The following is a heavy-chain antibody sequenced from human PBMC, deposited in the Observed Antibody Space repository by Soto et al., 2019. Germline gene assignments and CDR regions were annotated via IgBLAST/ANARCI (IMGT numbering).Heavy chain of an antibody. V-gene: IGHV3-7*01. Sequence: PGGSLRLSCAASGFTFSSYAMSWVRQAPGKGLEWVANINRNGSEKYCADSVKGRFTISRDNAKNSLYLQMDSLRVEDTALYYCFNVAFGYWGRGTLVTVSS. CDR3: FNVAFGY. CDR1: GFTFSSYA. CDR2: INRNGSEK. J-gene: IGHJ4*02.